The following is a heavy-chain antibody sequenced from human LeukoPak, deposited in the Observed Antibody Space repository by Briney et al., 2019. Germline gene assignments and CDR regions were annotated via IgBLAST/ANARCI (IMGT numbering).Heavy chain of an antibody. CDR3: AKGTDTTGRQNLDI. D-gene: IGHD2-8*02. Sequence: GGSLRLSCEASGFTFSSYAMHWVRQTPGKGLEWVSTITSSGDGTFYTDSLSGRFTLSRDNAKKAVLLQMKSLRRGDSALYYCAKGTDTTGRQNLDIWGQGTLVTVSS. CDR1: GFTFSSYA. V-gene: IGHV3-23*01. CDR2: ITSSGDGT. J-gene: IGHJ1*01.